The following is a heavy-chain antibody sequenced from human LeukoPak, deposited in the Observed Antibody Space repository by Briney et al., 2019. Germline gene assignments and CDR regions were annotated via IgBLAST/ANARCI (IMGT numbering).Heavy chain of an antibody. CDR1: GFTFSSYA. Sequence: GGSLRLSCAASGFTFSSYAMSWVRQAPGKGLEWVSAISKNTVDTYYADSVKGRLTISRDSSKNTVYLQMNSLRAEDTAVYYCVRDMEPLRYFDTWGQGTLVTVSS. CDR3: VRDMEPLRYFDT. V-gene: IGHV3-23*01. J-gene: IGHJ4*02. D-gene: IGHD3-9*01. CDR2: ISKNTVDT.